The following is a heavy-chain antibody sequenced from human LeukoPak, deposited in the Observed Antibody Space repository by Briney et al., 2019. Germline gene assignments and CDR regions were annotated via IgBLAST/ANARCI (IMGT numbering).Heavy chain of an antibody. Sequence: ASETLSLTCTVSGGSISDYYWSWIRQPPGKGLEWIGYIYYSGITNCNPSLQTRVTILVDTSNNQFSLKLSSVTAADTAVYYCARWGSNMAREKGDHWGQGTLVTVSS. J-gene: IGHJ4*02. V-gene: IGHV4-59*08. CDR1: GGSISDYY. CDR3: ARWGSNMAREKGDH. CDR2: IYYSGIT. D-gene: IGHD3-10*01.